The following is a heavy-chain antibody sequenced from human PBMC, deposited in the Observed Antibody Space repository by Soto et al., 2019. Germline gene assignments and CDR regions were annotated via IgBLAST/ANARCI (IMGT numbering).Heavy chain of an antibody. CDR3: ARDKDPRTTVWAY. J-gene: IGHJ4*02. CDR2: IYYSGAT. CDR1: VDSMGRGGHG. Sequence: PSETLCFTCTFSVDSMGRGGHGYNWIRQVPGKGLEWIGYIYYSGATHYSPSLRPRATISRDTSKNQFSLTLISVTAADTALYYGARDKDPRTTVWAYWGQGIKVTVSS. V-gene: IGHV4-31*03. D-gene: IGHD1-1*01.